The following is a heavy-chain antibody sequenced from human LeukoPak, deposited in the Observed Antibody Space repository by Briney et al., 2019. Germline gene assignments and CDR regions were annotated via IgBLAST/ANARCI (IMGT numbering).Heavy chain of an antibody. CDR1: GFTFSSYA. V-gene: IGHV3-23*01. CDR2: ISGSGGST. J-gene: IGHJ4*02. CDR3: AYIPVFNRYYYDSSAVDY. Sequence: GGSLRLSCAASGFTFSSYAMSWVRQAPGKGLEWVSAISGSGGSTYYADSVKGRFTISRDNSKNTLYLQMNSLRAEDTAVYYCAYIPVFNRYYYDSSAVDYWGQGTLVTVSS. D-gene: IGHD3-22*01.